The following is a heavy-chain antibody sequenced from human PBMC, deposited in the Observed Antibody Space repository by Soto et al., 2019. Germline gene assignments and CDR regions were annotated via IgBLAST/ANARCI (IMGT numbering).Heavy chain of an antibody. CDR1: GGSISRSSYY. V-gene: IGHV4-39*01. CDR3: ASPTALRSEGGWF. CDR2: MYYGGST. Sequence: QLQLQESGPGLVKPSETLSLTCTVSGGSISRSSYYWGWIRQPPGKGLEWIGSMYYGGSTYYNPSLKSRATISADASKNQFSLKLSSVTAADTAVYYCASPTALRSEGGWFWGQGTLVTVSS. J-gene: IGHJ4*02. D-gene: IGHD4-17*01.